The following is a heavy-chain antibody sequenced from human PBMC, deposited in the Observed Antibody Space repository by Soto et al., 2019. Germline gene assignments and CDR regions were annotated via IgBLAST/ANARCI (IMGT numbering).Heavy chain of an antibody. CDR2: IIPIFGTA. CDR3: AREGNTVSSRFVRCLDV. V-gene: IGHV1-69*13. J-gene: IGHJ6*02. D-gene: IGHD3-10*01. Sequence: GASVKVSCNASGGTFSSYAISWVRQAPGQGLEWMGGIIPIFGTANYAQKFQGRVTITADESTSTAYMELSSLRSEDTAVYYCAREGNTVSSRFVRCLDVWGQGTTVTVSS. CDR1: GGTFSSYA.